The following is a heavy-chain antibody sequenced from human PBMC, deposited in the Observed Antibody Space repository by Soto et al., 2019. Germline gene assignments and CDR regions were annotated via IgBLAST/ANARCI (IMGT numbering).Heavy chain of an antibody. J-gene: IGHJ4*02. CDR2: INAGNGNT. CDR3: ARAISGYVT. D-gene: IGHD5-12*01. V-gene: IGHV1-3*01. CDR1: GITFSTYA. Sequence: QVQLVQSGAEVKKPGVSMKVSCKASGITFSTYAIHWVRQAPGQGLEWMGWINAGNGNTRYSQKFQGRVTLTRDTSASTTYMDLSSLRSEDTAIYYCARAISGYVTWGQGTLSPSPQ.